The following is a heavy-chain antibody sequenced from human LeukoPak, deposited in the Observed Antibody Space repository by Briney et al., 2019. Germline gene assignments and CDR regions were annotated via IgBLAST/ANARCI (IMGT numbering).Heavy chain of an antibody. CDR3: ARREYYYDSSDY. V-gene: IGHV5-51*03. Sequence: GGSLKISCKGSGYSFTSYWIDWVRQMPGKGLQWMGIIYPGDSDTRYSPSFQGQVTISADKSISTAYLQWSSLKASDTAMYYCARREYYYDSSDYWGQGTLITVSS. D-gene: IGHD3-22*01. CDR1: GYSFTSYW. J-gene: IGHJ4*02. CDR2: IYPGDSDT.